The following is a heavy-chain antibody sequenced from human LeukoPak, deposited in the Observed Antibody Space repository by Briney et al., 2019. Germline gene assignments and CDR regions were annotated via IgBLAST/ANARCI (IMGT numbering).Heavy chain of an antibody. CDR3: ARASYCGGDCYSGCDY. Sequence: GESLKISCKGSGYSFTSYWIGWVRQMPGKGLEWMGIIYPGDSDTRYSPSFQGQVTISADKSISTAYLQWSSLKASDTAMYYCARASYCGGDCYSGCDYWGQGTLVTVSS. V-gene: IGHV5-51*01. CDR2: IYPGDSDT. D-gene: IGHD2-21*02. J-gene: IGHJ4*02. CDR1: GYSFTSYW.